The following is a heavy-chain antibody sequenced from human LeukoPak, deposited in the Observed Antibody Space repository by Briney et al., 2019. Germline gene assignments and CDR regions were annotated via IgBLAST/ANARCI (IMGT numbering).Heavy chain of an antibody. Sequence: GASVKVSCEASGYTFTSYGISWVRQASGQGLEWMGWISAYNGNTNYAQKLQGRVAMTTDTSASTAYMELRSLRSDDTAVYYCARDRVGLRPTQDYWGQGTLVTVSS. CDR2: ISAYNGNT. CDR1: GYTFTSYG. D-gene: IGHD1-26*01. CDR3: ARDRVGLRPTQDY. V-gene: IGHV1-18*01. J-gene: IGHJ4*02.